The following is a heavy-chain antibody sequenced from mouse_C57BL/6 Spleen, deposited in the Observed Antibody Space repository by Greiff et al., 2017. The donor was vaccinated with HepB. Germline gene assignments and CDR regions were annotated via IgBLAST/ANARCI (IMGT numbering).Heavy chain of an antibody. CDR1: GFTFSSYA. V-gene: IGHV5-4*01. CDR3: ARDLVFY. Sequence: EVMLVESGGGLVKPGGSLKLSCAASGFTFSSYAMSWVRQTPEKRLEWVAIISDGGSYTYYPDNVKGRFTISRDNAKNNLYLQMSHLKSEDTAMYYCARDLVFYWGQGTSVTVSS. CDR2: ISDGGSYT. J-gene: IGHJ4*01.